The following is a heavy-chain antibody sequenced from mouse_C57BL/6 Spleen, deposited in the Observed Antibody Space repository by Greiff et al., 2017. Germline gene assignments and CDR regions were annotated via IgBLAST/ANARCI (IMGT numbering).Heavy chain of an antibody. CDR2: INPGSGGT. V-gene: IGHV1-54*01. CDR3: ARRGDYYGSSLAY. Sequence: QVQLQQSGAELVRPGTSVKVSCKASGYAFTNYLIEWVKQRPGQGLEWIGVINPGSGGTNYNEKFKGKATLTADKSSSTAYMQLSSLTSEDSAVYFCARRGDYYGSSLAYWGQGTLVTVSA. J-gene: IGHJ3*01. CDR1: GYAFTNYL. D-gene: IGHD1-1*01.